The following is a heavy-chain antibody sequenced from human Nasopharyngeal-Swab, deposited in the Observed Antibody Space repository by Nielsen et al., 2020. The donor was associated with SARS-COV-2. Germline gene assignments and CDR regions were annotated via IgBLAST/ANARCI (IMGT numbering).Heavy chain of an antibody. Sequence: SLKISCAASGFSFSNYGLHWVRQAPGKGLEWVSGITWNSGNKGYAESVQGRFTISRDNAKNSLYLQMNSLRAEDTALYYCAKARRTDTYGFECFDYWGQGTLVTVSS. D-gene: IGHD5-18*01. CDR3: AKARRTDTYGFECFDY. J-gene: IGHJ4*02. CDR2: ITWNSGNK. CDR1: GFSFSNYG. V-gene: IGHV3-9*01.